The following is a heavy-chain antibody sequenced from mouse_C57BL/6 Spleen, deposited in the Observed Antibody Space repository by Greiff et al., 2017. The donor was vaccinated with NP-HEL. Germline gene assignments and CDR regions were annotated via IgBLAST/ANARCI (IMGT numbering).Heavy chain of an antibody. Sequence: EVMLVESEGGLVQPGSSMKLSCTASGFTFSDYYMAWVRQVPEKGLEWVANINYDGSSTYYLDSLKSRFIISRDNAKNILYLQMSSLKSEDTATYYCARDHYGSSYEGYFDVWGTGTTVTVSS. J-gene: IGHJ1*03. CDR3: ARDHYGSSYEGYFDV. CDR1: GFTFSDYY. V-gene: IGHV5-16*01. D-gene: IGHD1-1*01. CDR2: INYDGSST.